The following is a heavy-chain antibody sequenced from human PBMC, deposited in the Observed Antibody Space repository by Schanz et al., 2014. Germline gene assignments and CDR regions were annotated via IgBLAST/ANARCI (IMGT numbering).Heavy chain of an antibody. V-gene: IGHV3-43*01. D-gene: IGHD1-26*01. Sequence: EVQLVESGGDLVQPGKSLRLSCAASGFSFSTYAMHWVRQAPGKGLEWVSLIDRDGGHTYYADSVKGRFTISRDNSKNSLYLQMNSLRTEDTALYYCAKDSRGSSFDMDVWGQGTTVTVSS. CDR2: IDRDGGHT. CDR1: GFSFSTYA. J-gene: IGHJ6*02. CDR3: AKDSRGSSFDMDV.